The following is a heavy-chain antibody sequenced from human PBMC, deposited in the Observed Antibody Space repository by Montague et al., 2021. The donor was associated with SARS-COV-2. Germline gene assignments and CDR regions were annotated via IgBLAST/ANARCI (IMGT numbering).Heavy chain of an antibody. D-gene: IGHD3-22*01. J-gene: IGHJ3*02. CDR3: ASPTYYYDSSGSDAFDI. CDR2: IYYSGST. V-gene: IGHV4-59*01. CDR1: GGSFSGYY. Sequence: SETLSLTCAVYGGSFSGYYWSWIRQPPGKGLEWIGYIYYSGSTNYNPSLKSRVTISVDTSKNQFSLKLSSVTAADTAVYYCASPTYYYDSSGSDAFDIWGQGTMVTVSS.